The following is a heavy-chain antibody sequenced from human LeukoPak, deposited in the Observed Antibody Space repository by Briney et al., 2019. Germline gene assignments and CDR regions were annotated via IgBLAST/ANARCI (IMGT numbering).Heavy chain of an antibody. CDR1: EFTFSTFW. J-gene: IGHJ3*02. CDR3: VRDSDYQRNSGGLYAHYDALDT. D-gene: IGHD2-21*01. Sequence: GGSLRLSCAASEFTFSTFWMSWVRQAPGKGLEWVANIKADGSVKHYVDSVEGRFSISRDNARSSLYLQMNSLRAEDTVVYYCVRDSDYQRNSGGLYAHYDALDTWGHGTMVTVSS. CDR2: IKADGSVK. V-gene: IGHV3-7*01.